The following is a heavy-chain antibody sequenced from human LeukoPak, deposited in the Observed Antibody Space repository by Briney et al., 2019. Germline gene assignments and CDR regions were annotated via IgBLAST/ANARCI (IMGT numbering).Heavy chain of an antibody. V-gene: IGHV1-18*01. CDR3: ARRHVDHGADH. CDR1: GYTFTGHG. Sequence: GASVKVSCKASGYTFTGHGISWVRPAPGQGRDWMGWISVYTTNTAYTERLQGRITMTTDPSTSTAYLELRSLRFDDTAVYYCARRHVDHGADHWGQGTLVTVSS. D-gene: IGHD4/OR15-4a*01. CDR2: ISVYTTNT. J-gene: IGHJ5*02.